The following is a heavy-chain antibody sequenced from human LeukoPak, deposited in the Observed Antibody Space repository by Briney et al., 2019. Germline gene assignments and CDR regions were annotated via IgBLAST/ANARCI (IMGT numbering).Heavy chain of an antibody. Sequence: ASVKVSCKASGYTFTSYYMHWVRQAPGQGLEWMGIINPSGGSTSYAQKFQGRVTMTRDTSTSTVYMELSSLRAEDTAVFYCAKDLTLAADGTYFDYWGQGTLVTVSS. CDR3: AKDLTLAADGTYFDY. CDR2: INPSGGST. J-gene: IGHJ4*02. CDR1: GYTFTSYY. V-gene: IGHV1-46*01. D-gene: IGHD6-13*01.